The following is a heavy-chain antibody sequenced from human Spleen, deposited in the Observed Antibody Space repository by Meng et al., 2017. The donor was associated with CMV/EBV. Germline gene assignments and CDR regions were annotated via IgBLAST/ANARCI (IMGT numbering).Heavy chain of an antibody. CDR2: IIPILGIA. CDR3: ARDRPPPIYYYDSSGYYYGWFDP. V-gene: IGHV1-69*10. D-gene: IGHD3-22*01. J-gene: IGHJ5*02. Sequence: AISWVRQAPGQGLEWMGGIIPILGIANYAQKFQGRVTITADKSTSTAYMELSSLRSEDTAVYYCARDRPPPIYYYDSSGYYYGWFDPWGQGTLVTVSS. CDR1: A.